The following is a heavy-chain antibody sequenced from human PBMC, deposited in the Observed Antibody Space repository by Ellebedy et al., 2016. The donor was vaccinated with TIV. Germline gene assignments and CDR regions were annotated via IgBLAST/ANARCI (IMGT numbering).Heavy chain of an antibody. CDR3: ARGGIGVGADS. Sequence: SETLSLTCIVSGGSFSNYYWNWIRQPPGKGLGWIGHIFYSETTNYNPSLKSRVTISSDTSTNQFSLKLTTVTAADTAVYYCARGGIGVGADSWGQGTLVTVSS. V-gene: IGHV4-59*08. J-gene: IGHJ4*02. CDR2: IFYSETT. D-gene: IGHD1-26*01. CDR1: GGSFSNYY.